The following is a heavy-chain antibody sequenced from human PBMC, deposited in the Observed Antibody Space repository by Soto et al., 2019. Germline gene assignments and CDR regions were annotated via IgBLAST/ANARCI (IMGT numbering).Heavy chain of an antibody. CDR2: ISDDSSYI. J-gene: IGHJ5*02. CDR1: GFMLSSYT. Sequence: GGSLRLSCAASGFMLSSYTMSWVRQAPGKGLEWLSSISDDSSYIDYADSLRGRFTVSRDNARNSLYLQIDSLGVEDTAVYYCATPYYFNRWGPGTLVTVSS. CDR3: ATPYYFNR. V-gene: IGHV3-21*06. D-gene: IGHD3-22*01.